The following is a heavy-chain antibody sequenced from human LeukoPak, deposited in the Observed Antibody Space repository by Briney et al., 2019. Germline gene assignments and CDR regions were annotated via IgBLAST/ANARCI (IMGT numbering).Heavy chain of an antibody. CDR2: IGGSGVRT. D-gene: IGHD2-2*03. J-gene: IGHJ4*02. Sequence: GGTLRLSCSASGFTFTTYGMNWVRQAPGKGLEWVSGIGGSGVRTYYADSVKGRFTISRDNSRNTVYLQMKSLRDEDTAVYYCAKDWNWILFDDWGQGTLVTVSS. V-gene: IGHV3-23*01. CDR1: GFTFTTYG. CDR3: AKDWNWILFDD.